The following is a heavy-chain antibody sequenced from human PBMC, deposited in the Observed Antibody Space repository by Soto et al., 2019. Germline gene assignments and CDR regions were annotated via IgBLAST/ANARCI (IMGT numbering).Heavy chain of an antibody. D-gene: IGHD1-20*01. CDR3: AANTYKPRIYYYYMDV. V-gene: IGHV3-23*01. CDR1: GFTFSSYA. J-gene: IGHJ6*03. Sequence: GGSLRLSCAASGFTFSSYAMSWVRQAPGKGLEWVSGISGSGASTYYADSVKGRFTISRDNSKNTLYLQMNSLRAEDTAVYYCAANTYKPRIYYYYMDVWGKGTTVTVSS. CDR2: ISGSGAST.